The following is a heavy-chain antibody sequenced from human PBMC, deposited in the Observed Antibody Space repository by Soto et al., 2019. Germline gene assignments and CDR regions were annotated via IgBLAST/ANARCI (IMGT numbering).Heavy chain of an antibody. V-gene: IGHV3-21*01. J-gene: IGHJ4*02. Sequence: PGGSLRLSCAASGFTFSSYSMNWVRQAPGKGLEWVSSISSSSYIYYADSVKGRFTISRDNAKNSLYLQMNSLRAEDTAVYYCARALTMIVVVEREYYFDYWGQGTLVTVSS. D-gene: IGHD3-22*01. CDR3: ARALTMIVVVEREYYFDY. CDR2: ISSSSYI. CDR1: GFTFSSYS.